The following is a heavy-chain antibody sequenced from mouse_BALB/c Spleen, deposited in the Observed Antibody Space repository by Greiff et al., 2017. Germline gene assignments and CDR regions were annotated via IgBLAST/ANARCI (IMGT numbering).Heavy chain of an antibody. V-gene: IGHV1-7*01. D-gene: IGHD2-4*01. Sequence: VKLMESGAELAKPGASVKMSCKASGYTFTSYWMHWVKQRPGQGLEWIGYINPSTGYTEYNQKFKDKATLTADKSSSTAYMQLSSLTSEDSAVYYGASFIYYDYGAWFAYWGQGTLVTVSA. CDR1: GYTFTSYW. J-gene: IGHJ3*01. CDR2: INPSTGYT. CDR3: ASFIYYDYGAWFAY.